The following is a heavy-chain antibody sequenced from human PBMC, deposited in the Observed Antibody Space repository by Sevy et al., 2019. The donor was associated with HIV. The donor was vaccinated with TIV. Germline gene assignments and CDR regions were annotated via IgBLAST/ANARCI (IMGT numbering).Heavy chain of an antibody. J-gene: IGHJ6*02. D-gene: IGHD2-21*01. CDR1: GFTFSGYS. Sequence: GGSLRLSCAASGFTFSGYSMHWVRQAPGKGLEWVAVISYDGSNKYYVDSVKGRFTISRDNSKNTLYLQMNSLRAEDTAVYYCARGGGGDYYFDYGMDLWGQGTTVTVSS. CDR3: ARGGGGDYYFDYGMDL. V-gene: IGHV3-30-3*01. CDR2: ISYDGSNK.